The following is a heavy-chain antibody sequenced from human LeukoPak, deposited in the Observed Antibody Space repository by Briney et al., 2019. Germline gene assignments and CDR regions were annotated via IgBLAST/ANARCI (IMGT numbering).Heavy chain of an antibody. CDR2: IRGSGTRT. J-gene: IGHJ3*01. Sequence: GSLRLSCAASRFTFKQYAMSWVRQAPGKGLEWVSGIRGSGTRTFYADSVKGRFSISRDNSKNTLYLQMNNLRAEDTAVYYCAKDLRGPWNYEGLDAFDLWGPGTMVTVSS. D-gene: IGHD1-7*01. CDR1: RFTFKQYA. CDR3: AKDLRGPWNYEGLDAFDL. V-gene: IGHV3-23*01.